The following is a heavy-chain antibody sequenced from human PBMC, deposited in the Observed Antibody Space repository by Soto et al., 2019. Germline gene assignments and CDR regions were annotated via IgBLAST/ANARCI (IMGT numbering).Heavy chain of an antibody. Sequence: GASVKVSCKASGYTFTSYYMHWVRQAPGQGLEWMGIINPSGGSTSYAQKFQGRVTMTRDTSTSTVYMELSSLRSEDTAVYYFARDLNPSSDDILTGNFDYWGQGTLVTVSS. CDR3: ARDLNPSSDDILTGNFDY. D-gene: IGHD3-9*01. CDR1: GYTFTSYY. V-gene: IGHV1-46*03. J-gene: IGHJ4*02. CDR2: INPSGGST.